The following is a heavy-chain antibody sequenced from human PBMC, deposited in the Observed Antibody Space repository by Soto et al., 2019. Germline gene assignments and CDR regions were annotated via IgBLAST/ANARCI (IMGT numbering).Heavy chain of an antibody. D-gene: IGHD6-13*01. CDR3: AKELQQQQLVYFDY. CDR1: FSFSDYA. J-gene: IGHJ4*02. CDR2: ISGSGDNT. V-gene: IGHV3-23*01. Sequence: FSFSDYAMTWVRQAPGKGLEWVSVISGSGDNTFYAASVKGRFAISRDNSKNVLYLQMNSLSADDTAVYYCAKELQQQQLVYFDYWGQGTLVTVSS.